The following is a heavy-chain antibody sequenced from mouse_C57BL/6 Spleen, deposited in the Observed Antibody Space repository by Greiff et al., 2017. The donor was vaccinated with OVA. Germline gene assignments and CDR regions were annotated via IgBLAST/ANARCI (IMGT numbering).Heavy chain of an antibody. Sequence: VQLVESGPELVKPGASVKISCKASGYAFSSSWMNWVKQRPGKGLEWIGRIYPGDGDTNYNGKFKGKATLTADKSSSTAYMQLSSLTSEDSAVYFCARFPYYGNYFDYWGQGTTLTVSS. CDR3: ARFPYYGNYFDY. V-gene: IGHV1-82*01. D-gene: IGHD1-1*02. CDR1: GYAFSSSW. CDR2: IYPGDGDT. J-gene: IGHJ2*01.